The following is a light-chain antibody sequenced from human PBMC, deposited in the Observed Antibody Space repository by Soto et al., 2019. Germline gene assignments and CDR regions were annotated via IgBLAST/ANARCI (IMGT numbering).Light chain of an antibody. V-gene: IGLV4-69*01. CDR2: LDSDGSH. Sequence: QPVLTQSPSASASLGASVKLPCTLSSGHSSYAIAWHQQQPEKGPRYLMKLDSDGSHSKGDGIPDRFSGSSSGAERYLTSSSLQYEDEADYYCQTGGTGMVFGGGTKLTVL. CDR3: QTGGTGMV. CDR1: SGHSSYA. J-gene: IGLJ2*01.